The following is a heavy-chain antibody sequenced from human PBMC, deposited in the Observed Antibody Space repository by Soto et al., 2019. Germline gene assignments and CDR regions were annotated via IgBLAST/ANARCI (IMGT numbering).Heavy chain of an antibody. J-gene: IGHJ4*02. CDR1: GVTFSTYA. Sequence: EVQLLESGGGLVQPGGSLRLSCAASGVTFSTYAMSWVRQAPGKGLEWVSAISRSGGSPYYADSVKGRFTVSRDNPENMLYLQMNSLRAEDTAVYFCAKGSASTYYFDSWGQGTLVTVSS. CDR3: AKGSASTYYFDS. D-gene: IGHD6-19*01. CDR2: ISRSGGSP. V-gene: IGHV3-23*01.